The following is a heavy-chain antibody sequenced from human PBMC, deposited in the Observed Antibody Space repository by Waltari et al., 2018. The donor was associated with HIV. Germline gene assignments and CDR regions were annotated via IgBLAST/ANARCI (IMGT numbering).Heavy chain of an antibody. Sequence: EVQLADSGGGLVTPVGSLILSCGAFGLTFSIHSMTWVRKVPGKGLEWVSGISSSSSNVYYADSVKGRFTTSRDNAKNSLYLQMNSLRDEDTAVYYCARDRGVTYPGDYWGQGTLVTVSS. CDR2: ISSSSSNV. J-gene: IGHJ4*02. V-gene: IGHV3-21*01. D-gene: IGHD2-21*02. CDR1: GLTFSIHS. CDR3: ARDRGVTYPGDY.